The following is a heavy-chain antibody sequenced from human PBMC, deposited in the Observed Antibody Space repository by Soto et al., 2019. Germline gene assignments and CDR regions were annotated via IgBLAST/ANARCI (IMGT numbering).Heavy chain of an antibody. CDR3: ARHEISITMIVVVRWFDP. Sequence: PSETLSLTCPVSGCSISSYYWSWIRQPPGKGLEWIGYIYYSGSTYYNPSLKSRVTISVDTSKNQFSLKLSSVTAADTAVYYCARHEISITMIVVVRWFDPWGQGTLVTVSS. V-gene: IGHV4-59*04. CDR1: GCSISSYY. CDR2: IYYSGST. D-gene: IGHD3-22*01. J-gene: IGHJ5*02.